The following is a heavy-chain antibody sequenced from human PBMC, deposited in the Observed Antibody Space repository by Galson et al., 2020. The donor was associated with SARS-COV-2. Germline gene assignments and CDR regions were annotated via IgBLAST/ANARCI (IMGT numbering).Heavy chain of an antibody. J-gene: IGHJ2*01. V-gene: IGHV3-9*01. CDR2: ISWTSGSI. CDR1: GFTFADYA. Sequence: SLKISCAASGFTFADYAMHWVRQAPGKGLECVSGISWTSGSIGYAASVKGRFTISRDNAKNSLYLQMNSLRAEDTALYYCAKDGYSGYDTAADFNLWGRGTLVTVSS. CDR3: AKDGYSGYDTAADFNL. D-gene: IGHD5-12*01.